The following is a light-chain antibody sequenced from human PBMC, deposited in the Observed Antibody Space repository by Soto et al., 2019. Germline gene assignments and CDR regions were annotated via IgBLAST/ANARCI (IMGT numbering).Light chain of an antibody. Sequence: QSSLTQPASVSGSPAQSITISCTGTSSDVGSYNLVSWYQQPPGKAPKLMIYECSKRPSGVSNRFSGSKSGNTASLTISGLQAEAEADYYCCCYAGSSTYVCGTGTKVPVL. J-gene: IGLJ1*01. CDR3: CCYAGSSTYV. V-gene: IGLV2-23*01. CDR1: SSDVGSYNL. CDR2: ECS.